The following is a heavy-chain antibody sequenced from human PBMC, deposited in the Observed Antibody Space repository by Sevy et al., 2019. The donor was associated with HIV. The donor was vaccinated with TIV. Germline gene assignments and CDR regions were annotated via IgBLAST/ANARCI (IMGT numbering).Heavy chain of an antibody. CDR2: IYSGGST. Sequence: GGSLRLSCAASGFTVSSNYMSWVRQAPGKGLEWVSVIYSGGSTYYADSVKGRFTISRDNSKNTLYLQMNSLRAEDTAVYYCASLYYYDSSGYFPGLRSFDIWGQGTMVTVSS. V-gene: IGHV3-53*01. CDR3: ASLYYYDSSGYFPGLRSFDI. CDR1: GFTVSSNY. J-gene: IGHJ3*02. D-gene: IGHD3-22*01.